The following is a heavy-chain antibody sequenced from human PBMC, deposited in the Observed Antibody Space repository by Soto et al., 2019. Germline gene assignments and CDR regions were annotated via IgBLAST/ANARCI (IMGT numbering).Heavy chain of an antibody. CDR1: GFTVSSYH. CDR2: IYSAGSA. J-gene: IGHJ4*02. V-gene: IGHV3-66*01. Sequence: GSLRLSCAASGFTVSSYHMSWVRQAPGKGLEWVSIIYSAGSADFADSVKGRFTISRDNSKNTLYLQMSSLRAEDTAVYYCTRVYSSSYHYFDYWGQGTLVTVSS. CDR3: TRVYSSSYHYFDY. D-gene: IGHD6-13*01.